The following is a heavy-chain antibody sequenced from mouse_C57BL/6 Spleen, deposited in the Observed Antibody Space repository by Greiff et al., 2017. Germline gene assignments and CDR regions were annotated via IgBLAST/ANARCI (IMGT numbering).Heavy chain of an antibody. CDR3: TSEGYPDAMDY. Sequence: QVQLQQSGAELVRPGASVTLSCKASGYTFTDFEMHWVKQTPVHGLEWIGAIDPETGGTAYNQKFKGKAILTADKSSSTAYMELRSLTSEDSAVYYCTSEGYPDAMDYWGQGTSVTVSS. CDR2: IDPETGGT. D-gene: IGHD5-1-1*01. CDR1: GYTFTDFE. J-gene: IGHJ4*01. V-gene: IGHV1-15*01.